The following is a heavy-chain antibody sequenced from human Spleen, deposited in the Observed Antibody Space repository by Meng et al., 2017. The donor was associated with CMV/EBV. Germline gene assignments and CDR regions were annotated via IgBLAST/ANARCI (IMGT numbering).Heavy chain of an antibody. Sequence: GESLKISCAASGFTFSSDWMSWVRQAPGKGLEWVSVIYSGGSTYYADSVKGRFTISRDNSKNTLYLQMNSLRAEDTAVYYCARALSGYSYGFYYYYGMDVWGRGTTVTVSS. V-gene: IGHV3-66*02. J-gene: IGHJ6*02. CDR1: GFTFSSDW. CDR3: ARALSGYSYGFYYYYGMDV. D-gene: IGHD5-18*01. CDR2: IYSGGST.